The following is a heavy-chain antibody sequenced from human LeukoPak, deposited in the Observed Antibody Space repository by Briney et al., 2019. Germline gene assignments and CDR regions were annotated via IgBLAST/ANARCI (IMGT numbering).Heavy chain of an antibody. CDR2: ISSSGSTT. J-gene: IGHJ4*02. CDR1: GFTFSSCA. D-gene: IGHD5-12*01. Sequence: PGGSLRLSCAASGFTFSSCAMSWVRQAPGKGLEWVSVISSSGSTTYSADTVKDRFSISRDNSKITLYLQMNSLRAEDAAVYYCAKEEGISGYHPFDYWGQGTLVSVSS. CDR3: AKEEGISGYHPFDY. V-gene: IGHV3-23*01.